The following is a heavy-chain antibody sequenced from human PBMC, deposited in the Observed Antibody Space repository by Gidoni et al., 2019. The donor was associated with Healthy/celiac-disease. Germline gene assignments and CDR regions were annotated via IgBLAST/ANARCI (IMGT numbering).Heavy chain of an antibody. Sequence: EVQLVESGGGLVKPGGSLRLSCAASGFTFSSYSMNWVRQAPGKGLELVASISSSSIYIYYADSVKGRFTISRDKAKNSRYLKMNSRRAEDTAVYYCARGLREFDYWGQGTLVTGSS. CDR1: GFTFSSYS. CDR3: ARGLREFDY. J-gene: IGHJ4*02. V-gene: IGHV3-21*01. CDR2: ISSSSIYI. D-gene: IGHD4-17*01.